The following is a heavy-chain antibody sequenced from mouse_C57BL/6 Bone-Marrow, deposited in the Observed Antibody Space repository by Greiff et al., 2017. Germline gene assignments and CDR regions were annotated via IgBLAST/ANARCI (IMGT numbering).Heavy chain of an antibody. J-gene: IGHJ4*01. CDR3: ARGYAMDY. CDR1: GYTFTNYW. Sequence: VQLQESGAELVRPGTSVKMSCKASGYTFTNYWIGWAKQRPGHGLEWIGDIYPGGGYTNYNEKFKGKATLTADKSSSTAYMQFSSLTSEDSAIYYCARGYAMDYWGQGTSVTVAS. V-gene: IGHV1-63*01. CDR2: IYPGGGYT.